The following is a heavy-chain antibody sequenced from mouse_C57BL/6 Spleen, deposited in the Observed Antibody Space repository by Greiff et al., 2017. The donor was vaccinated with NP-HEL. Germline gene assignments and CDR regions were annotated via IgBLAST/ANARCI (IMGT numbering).Heavy chain of an antibody. CDR1: GYTFTSYW. CDR2: IDPSDSYT. Sequence: QVQLKQPGAELVKPGASVKLSCKASGYTFTSYWMQWVKQRPGQGLEWIGEIDPSDSYTNSNQKFKGKATLTLDTSSSTAYMQLRSLTSEDSAVYYCARSKFITTVVAPFAYWGQGTLVTVSA. J-gene: IGHJ3*01. D-gene: IGHD1-1*01. CDR3: ARSKFITTVVAPFAY. V-gene: IGHV1-50*01.